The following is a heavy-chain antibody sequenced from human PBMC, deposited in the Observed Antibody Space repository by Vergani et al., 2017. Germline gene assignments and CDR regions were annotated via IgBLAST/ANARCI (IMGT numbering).Heavy chain of an antibody. CDR2: IKQDGSEK. CDR1: GFTFSSYW. D-gene: IGHD1-26*01. Sequence: EVQLVESGGGLVQPGGSLRLSCAASGFTFSSYWMSWVRQAPGKGLEWVANIKQDGSEKYYVDSVKGRFTISRDNAKNSLYLQMNSLRAEETAVYYWARDQEDIVGATDAFDIWGQGTMVTVSS. CDR3: ARDQEDIVGATDAFDI. V-gene: IGHV3-7*01. J-gene: IGHJ3*02.